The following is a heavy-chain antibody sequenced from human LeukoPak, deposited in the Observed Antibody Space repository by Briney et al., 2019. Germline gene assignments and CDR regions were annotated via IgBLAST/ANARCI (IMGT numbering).Heavy chain of an antibody. D-gene: IGHD6-25*01. J-gene: IGHJ5*02. V-gene: IGHV3-66*01. CDR2: IYSGGST. CDR3: AKDQYSSGNWFDP. Sequence: GGSLRLSCAASGFTVSSNSMTWVRQAPGKGLEWVSVIYSGGSTYYADSVKDRFTISRDNSKNTLYLQMNSLRAEDTAIYYCAKDQYSSGNWFDPWGQGTLVTVSS. CDR1: GFTVSSNS.